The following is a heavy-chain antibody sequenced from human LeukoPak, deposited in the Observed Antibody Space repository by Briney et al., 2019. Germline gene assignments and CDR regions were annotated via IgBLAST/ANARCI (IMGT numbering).Heavy chain of an antibody. CDR1: GFTFSSYG. Sequence: GGSLRLSCAASGFTFSSYGMHWGRQAPGKGLQWLTFIRYDGSNKHYADSVKGRFNISRDNSKNTLYLQMNSLRAEDTAVYYCAKDTPAYDSSGYYYPYLDYWGQGTLVTVSS. J-gene: IGHJ4*02. CDR2: IRYDGSNK. CDR3: AKDTPAYDSSGYYYPYLDY. V-gene: IGHV3-30*02. D-gene: IGHD3-22*01.